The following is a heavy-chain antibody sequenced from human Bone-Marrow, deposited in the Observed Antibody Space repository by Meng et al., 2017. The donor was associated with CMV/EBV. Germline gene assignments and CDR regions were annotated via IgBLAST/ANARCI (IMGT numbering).Heavy chain of an antibody. CDR2: IYHSGST. Sequence: SETLSLTCAVSGGSISSSNWWSWVRQPPGKGLEWIGEIYHSGSTNYNPSLKSRVTISVDTSKNQFSLKLSSVTAADTAVYYCARRYSSGWYDHWGQGTLVTVSS. V-gene: IGHV4-4*02. J-gene: IGHJ4*02. CDR1: GGSISSSNW. CDR3: ARRYSSGWYDH. D-gene: IGHD6-19*01.